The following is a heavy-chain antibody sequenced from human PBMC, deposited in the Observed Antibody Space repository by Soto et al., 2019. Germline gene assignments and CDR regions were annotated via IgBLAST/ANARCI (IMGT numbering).Heavy chain of an antibody. CDR3: ARTVPYYYYYMDV. CDR1: GFTFSTYA. Sequence: PGGSLRLSCAASGFTFSTYAMSWVRQAPGKGLEWVSALTTANGGSTYYADSVKGRFTISRDNAKNTLYLQMNSLRAEDTALYYCARTVPYYYYYMDVWGKGTTVTVSS. V-gene: IGHV3-23*01. J-gene: IGHJ6*03. CDR2: LTTANGGST. D-gene: IGHD2-2*01.